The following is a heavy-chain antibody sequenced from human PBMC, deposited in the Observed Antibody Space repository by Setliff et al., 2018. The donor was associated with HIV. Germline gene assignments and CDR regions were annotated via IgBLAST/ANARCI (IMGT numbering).Heavy chain of an antibody. V-gene: IGHV3-48*01. CDR3: ARARLNYGVELLDAFDI. CDR1: RFTFSTYG. CDR2: ISSRSSNI. J-gene: IGHJ3*02. D-gene: IGHD4-17*01. Sequence: RLSCAASRFTFSTYGMNWVRQAPGKGLEWVSYISSRSSNIFYAESVKGRFTISRDNAKNSLYLQMNSLRVEDTAVYYCARARLNYGVELLDAFDIWGQGTMVTVSS.